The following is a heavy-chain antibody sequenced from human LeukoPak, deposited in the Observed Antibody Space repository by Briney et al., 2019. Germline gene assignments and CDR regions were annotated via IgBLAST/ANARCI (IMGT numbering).Heavy chain of an antibody. V-gene: IGHV3-23*01. J-gene: IGHJ4*02. CDR1: GFTFSSYG. CDR2: IGPSNSDT. Sequence: GGSLRLSCAASGFTFSSYGMSWVRQAPGKGLEWVSTIGPSNSDTYYTDSVKGRFTVSRDNSKNTLYLQMNSLRAEDTAVYYCAKRVLSGVPVAGLDCWGQGTLVAVSS. D-gene: IGHD6-19*01. CDR3: AKRVLSGVPVAGLDC.